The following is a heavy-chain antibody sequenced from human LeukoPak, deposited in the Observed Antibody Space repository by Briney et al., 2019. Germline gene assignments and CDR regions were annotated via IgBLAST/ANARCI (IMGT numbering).Heavy chain of an antibody. CDR3: AKDRGDYYYMDV. CDR2: IRYDGSNK. D-gene: IGHD1-26*01. Sequence: GGSLRLSCVASGFTFSSYGMHWARQAPGKGLEWVAFIRYDGSNKYYADSVKGRFTISRDNPKNTVYLQMNSLRGEDTAVYYCAKDRGDYYYMDVWGKGTTVTVSS. V-gene: IGHV3-30*02. J-gene: IGHJ6*03. CDR1: GFTFSSYG.